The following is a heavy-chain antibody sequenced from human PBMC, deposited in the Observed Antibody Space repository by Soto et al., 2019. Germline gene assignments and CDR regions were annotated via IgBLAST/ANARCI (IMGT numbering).Heavy chain of an antibody. CDR1: GLTVSSSY. D-gene: IGHD6-25*01. V-gene: IGHV3-53*01. J-gene: IGHJ4*02. Sequence: PGGSLRLACAASGLTVSSSYMSWVRQAPGKGLQWVSVIYSAGSTYYANSVKGRFTISRDISTNMVYLQMSSLTDEDTAVYYCARAREPEHRSAISFDIWGQGALLTVS. CDR2: IYSAGST. CDR3: ARAREPEHRSAISFDI.